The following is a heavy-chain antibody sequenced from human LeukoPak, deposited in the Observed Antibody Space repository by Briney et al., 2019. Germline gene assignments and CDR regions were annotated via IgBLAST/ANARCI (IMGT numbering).Heavy chain of an antibody. Sequence: TGGSLRLSCAASGFTFSSYTMSWVRQAPGKGLEWVSAISGSGGSTYYADSVKGRFTISRDNSKNTLYLQMNSLRAEDTAVYYCAKAAVVPAANTRFDPWGQGTLVTVSS. CDR1: GFTFSSYT. CDR2: ISGSGGST. J-gene: IGHJ5*02. V-gene: IGHV3-23*01. D-gene: IGHD2-2*01. CDR3: AKAAVVPAANTRFDP.